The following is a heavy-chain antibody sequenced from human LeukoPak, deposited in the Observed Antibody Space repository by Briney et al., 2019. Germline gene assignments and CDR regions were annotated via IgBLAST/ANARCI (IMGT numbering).Heavy chain of an antibody. J-gene: IGHJ6*02. CDR1: GGSISSYY. CDR3: VRVRAAGMDV. V-gene: IGHV4-59*01. CDR2: IYYSGST. Sequence: SETLSLTYTVSGGSISSYYWSWIRQPPGKGLEWIGYIYYSGSTNYNPSLKSRVTISVDTSKNQFSLKLSSVTAADTAVYYCVRVRAAGMDVWGQGTTVTVSS. D-gene: IGHD6-25*01.